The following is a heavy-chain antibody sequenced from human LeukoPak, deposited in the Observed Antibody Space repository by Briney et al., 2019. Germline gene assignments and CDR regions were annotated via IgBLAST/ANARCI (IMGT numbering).Heavy chain of an antibody. D-gene: IGHD3-9*01. J-gene: IGHJ4*02. CDR3: ANNVNTYYDILTGYFYFDY. V-gene: IGHV3-23*01. CDR2: ISGSGGST. Sequence: GGSLRLSCAASGFTFSSYSMNWVRQAPGKGLEWVSAISGSGGSTYYADSVKGRFTISRDNSKNTLYLQMNSLRAEDTAVYYCANNVNTYYDILTGYFYFDYWSQGTLVTVSS. CDR1: GFTFSSYS.